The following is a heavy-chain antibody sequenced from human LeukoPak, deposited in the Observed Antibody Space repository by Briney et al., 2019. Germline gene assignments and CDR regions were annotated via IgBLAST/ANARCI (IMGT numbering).Heavy chain of an antibody. CDR3: ARIGSEAVVVVAATDSDAFDI. CDR2: IYPGDSDT. Sequence: GESLKISCKGSGYSFTSYWVGWVRQMPGKGLEWMGIIYPGDSDTRYSPSFQGQVTISADKSISTAYLQWSSLKASDTAMYYCARIGSEAVVVVAATDSDAFDIWGQGTMVTVSS. D-gene: IGHD2-15*01. V-gene: IGHV5-51*01. CDR1: GYSFTSYW. J-gene: IGHJ3*02.